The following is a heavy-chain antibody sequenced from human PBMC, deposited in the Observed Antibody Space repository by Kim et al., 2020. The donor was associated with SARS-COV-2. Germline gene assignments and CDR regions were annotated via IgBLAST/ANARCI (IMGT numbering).Heavy chain of an antibody. D-gene: IGHD3-9*01. CDR1: GYTFTSYG. CDR2: ISAYNGNT. Sequence: ASVKVSCKASGYTFTSYGISWVRQAPGQGLEWMGWISAYNGNTNYAQKLQGRVTMTTDTSTSTAYMELRSLRSDDTAVYYCASGALRYFDWLMDYWGQGTLVTVSS. V-gene: IGHV1-18*04. J-gene: IGHJ4*02. CDR3: ASGALRYFDWLMDY.